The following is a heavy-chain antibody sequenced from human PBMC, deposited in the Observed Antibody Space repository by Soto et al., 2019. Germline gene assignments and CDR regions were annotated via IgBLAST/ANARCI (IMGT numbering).Heavy chain of an antibody. V-gene: IGHV4-39*01. D-gene: IGHD3-22*01. CDR1: GGSISSSSYY. J-gene: IGHJ4*02. Sequence: SETLSLTCTVSGGSISSSSYYWGWIRQPPGKGLEWIGSIYYSGSTYYNPSLKSRVTISVDTSKNQFSLKLGSVTAADTAVYYCARHFDYYYDSSGYFANDYWGQGTLVTVSS. CDR2: IYYSGST. CDR3: ARHFDYYYDSSGYFANDY.